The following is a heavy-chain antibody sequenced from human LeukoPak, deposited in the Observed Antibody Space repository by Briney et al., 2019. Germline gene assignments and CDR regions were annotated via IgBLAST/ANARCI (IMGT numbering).Heavy chain of an antibody. J-gene: IGHJ4*02. CDR1: GFTFGSHA. CDR2: IFGSGGSP. D-gene: IGHD5-18*01. Sequence: GGSLRLSCEASGFTFGSHAMYWVRQAPGKGLEWVAGIFGSGGSPHYADSVKGRFTISRDNSRNTVYLQINSLRADDTAVYYCGKTTVGYSSGQKPAWPVDYWGREPWSPSLQ. V-gene: IGHV3-23*01. CDR3: GKTTVGYSSGQKPAWPVDY.